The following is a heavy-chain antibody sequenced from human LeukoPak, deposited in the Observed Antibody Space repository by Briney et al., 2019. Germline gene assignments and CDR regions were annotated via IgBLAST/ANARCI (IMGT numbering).Heavy chain of an antibody. Sequence: PSETLSLTCTVSGVSTTNGIYYWAWIRQPPGTGLGWIGNIYYTGRTYYNPSLKSRVTISVDTSKNQLSLKLSSVSAADTAVYYCARLYYYDSSGPPLWGQGTLVTVSS. CDR2: IYYTGRT. D-gene: IGHD3-22*01. CDR1: GVSTTNGIYY. V-gene: IGHV4-39*01. J-gene: IGHJ4*02. CDR3: ARLYYYDSSGPPL.